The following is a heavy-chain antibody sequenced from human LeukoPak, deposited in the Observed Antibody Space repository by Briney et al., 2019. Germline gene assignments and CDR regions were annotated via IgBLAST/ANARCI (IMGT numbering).Heavy chain of an antibody. CDR1: GYTFTSYG. V-gene: IGHV1-18*01. J-gene: IGHJ4*02. D-gene: IGHD2-2*01. CDR2: ISAYTGNT. CDR3: ARTPRYQLLGEEGNGY. Sequence: GASVKVSCKASGYTFTSYGISWVRNAPGQGLGWMGWISAYTGNTNYAQKPQGRVTRTTDTSPSTAYLELRSLRSDDTAVYYCARTPRYQLLGEEGNGYGGEGTLVTVS.